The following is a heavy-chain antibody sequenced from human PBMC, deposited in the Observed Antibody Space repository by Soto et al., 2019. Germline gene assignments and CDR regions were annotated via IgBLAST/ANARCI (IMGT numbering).Heavy chain of an antibody. CDR1: GFTLSKDG. D-gene: IGHD7-27*01. V-gene: IGHV3-64*01. CDR2: ISSNGGST. J-gene: IGHJ3*02. Sequence: GGVPILPRGGSGFTLSKDGLPVGRQAQGKGLEYVSAISSNGGSTYYANSVKGRFTISRDNSKNTLYLQMGSLRAEDMAVYYCARALGYAFDIWGQGTMVTVSS. CDR3: ARALGYAFDI.